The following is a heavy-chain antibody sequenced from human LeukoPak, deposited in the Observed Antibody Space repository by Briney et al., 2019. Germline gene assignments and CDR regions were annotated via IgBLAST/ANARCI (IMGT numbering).Heavy chain of an antibody. V-gene: IGHV3-23*01. CDR3: AKDGYFDH. CDR2: LSDTGRTT. Sequence: GGSLRLSCVASGFTFNTFPMSWVRQAPGKGREWVASLSDTGRTTYYAASAKGRFTISRDNAKNTLYLQLSRLSAEDTARYYCAKDGYFDHWGQGTLVAVSS. J-gene: IGHJ4*02. CDR1: GFTFNTFP.